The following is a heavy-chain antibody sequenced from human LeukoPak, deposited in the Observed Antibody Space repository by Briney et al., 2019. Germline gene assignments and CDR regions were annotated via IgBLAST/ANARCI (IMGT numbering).Heavy chain of an antibody. V-gene: IGHV1-2*02. CDR1: GYTFTDYY. D-gene: IGHD1-26*01. J-gene: IGHJ4*02. Sequence: ASVKVSCKASGYTFTDYYMHWVRQAPGQRLAWMGWINPNSGDTKYAQNFQDRVTMTRDTSISTAYVELSGLTSDDTALYYCARGSALQGARFPFAYWGQGTLVTVSS. CDR3: ARGSALQGARFPFAY. CDR2: INPNSGDT.